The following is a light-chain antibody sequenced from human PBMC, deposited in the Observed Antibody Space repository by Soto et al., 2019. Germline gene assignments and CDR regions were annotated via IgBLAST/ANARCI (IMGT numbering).Light chain of an antibody. CDR3: SSYAGSNNFV. V-gene: IGLV2-8*01. Sequence: QSVLTQPPSASGFPGQSVTISCTGTSSDVGYYDYVSWNQHHPGKAPKLVIYEVTKRPSGVPDRVSASKSGNTASLTVSGLRAEDEADYYCSSYAGSNNFVFGSGTKVTVL. CDR2: EVT. CDR1: SSDVGYYDY. J-gene: IGLJ1*01.